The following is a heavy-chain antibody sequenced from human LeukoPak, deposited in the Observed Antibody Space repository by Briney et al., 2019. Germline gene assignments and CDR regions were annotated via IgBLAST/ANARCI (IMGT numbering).Heavy chain of an antibody. D-gene: IGHD2-8*01. Sequence: GGTLRLSCAASGFTFSSYIMSWVRQAPGKGLEWVSGISDSGGRTYYADSVKGRFTISRDNSKNTLYLQMNSLRAEDTAVYYCAKVSFLYALLDPFDYWGQGTLVTVSS. V-gene: IGHV3-23*01. CDR1: GFTFSSYI. CDR2: ISDSGGRT. J-gene: IGHJ4*02. CDR3: AKVSFLYALLDPFDY.